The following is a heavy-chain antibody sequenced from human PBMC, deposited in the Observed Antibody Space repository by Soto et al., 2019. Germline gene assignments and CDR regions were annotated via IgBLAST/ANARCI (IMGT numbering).Heavy chain of an antibody. CDR3: ARMKYYDILTGSINWSDP. V-gene: IGHV4-59*01. CDR1: GGSISSYY. Sequence: SETLSLTCTVSGGSISSYYWSWIRQPPGKGLEWIGYIYYSGSTNYNPSLKSRVTISVDTSKNQFSLKLSSVTAADTAVYYCARMKYYDILTGSINWSDPWGQGTQVTVSS. CDR2: IYYSGST. J-gene: IGHJ5*02. D-gene: IGHD3-9*01.